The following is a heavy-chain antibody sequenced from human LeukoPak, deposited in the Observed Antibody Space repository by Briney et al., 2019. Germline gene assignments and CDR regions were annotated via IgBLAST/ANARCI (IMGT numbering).Heavy chain of an antibody. CDR2: IYYSGST. J-gene: IGHJ4*02. D-gene: IGHD2-2*02. V-gene: IGHV4-31*03. Sequence: SETLSLTCTVSGGSISSGGYYWSWIHQHPGKGLEWIGYIYYSGSTYYNPSLKSRVTISVDTSKNQFSLKLSSVTAADTAVYYCARESDSYCSSTSCYTVIDYWGQGTLVTVSS. CDR1: GGSISSGGYY. CDR3: ARESDSYCSSTSCYTVIDY.